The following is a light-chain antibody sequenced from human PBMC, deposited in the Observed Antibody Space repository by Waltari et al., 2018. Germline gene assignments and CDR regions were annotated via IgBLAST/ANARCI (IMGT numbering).Light chain of an antibody. Sequence: EIVLTQSPGTLSLSPGERATLSCRASQRVSSSSLAWYQQKPGQAPRLLIYGASSRATGSPDRFSGSGSGTDFSLTISRLEPEDFAVYYCQQYSSLPLTFGPGTKVDLK. V-gene: IGKV3-20*01. CDR1: QRVSSSS. J-gene: IGKJ3*01. CDR3: QQYSSLPLT. CDR2: GAS.